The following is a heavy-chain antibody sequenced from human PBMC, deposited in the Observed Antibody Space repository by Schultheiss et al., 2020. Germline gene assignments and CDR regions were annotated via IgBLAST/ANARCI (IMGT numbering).Heavy chain of an antibody. J-gene: IGHJ5*02. CDR3: ARGGTMVRGGFDWFDP. CDR1: GGSISSGSYY. Sequence: SETLSLTCTVSGGSISSGSYYWSWIRQPAGKGLEWIGRIYTSGSTNYNPSLKSRVTISVDTSKNQFSLKLSSVTAADTAVYYCARGGTMVRGGFDWFDPGGQGTLVTVSS. CDR2: IYTSGST. V-gene: IGHV4-61*02. D-gene: IGHD3-10*01.